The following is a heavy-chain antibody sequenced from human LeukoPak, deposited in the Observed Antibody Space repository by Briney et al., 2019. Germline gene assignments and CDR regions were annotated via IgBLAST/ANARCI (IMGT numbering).Heavy chain of an antibody. CDR1: GFTFSSYS. J-gene: IGHJ6*03. CDR2: INHSGST. Sequence: PGGSLRLSCAASGFTFSSYSMNWVRQAPGKGLEWIGEINHSGSTNYNPSLKSRVTISVDTSKNQFSLKLSSVTAADTAVYYCARRLRLYYMDVWGKGTTVTVSS. D-gene: IGHD3-16*01. V-gene: IGHV4-34*01. CDR3: ARRLRLYYMDV.